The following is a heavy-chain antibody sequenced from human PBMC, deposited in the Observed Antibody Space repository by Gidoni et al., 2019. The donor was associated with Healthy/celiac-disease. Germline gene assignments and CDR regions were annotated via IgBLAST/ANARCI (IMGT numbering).Heavy chain of an antibody. CDR2: ISGSGGST. J-gene: IGHJ6*02. V-gene: IGHV3-23*01. Sequence: EVQLLESGGGLVQPGGSLRLSCAASGFTFSSYAMSWVRQAPGKGLEWVSAISGSGGSTYYADSVKGRFTISRDNSKNTLYLQMNSLRAEDTAVYYCAKVGGSSYYYYYGMDVWGQGTTVTVSS. CDR1: GFTFSSYA. D-gene: IGHD1-26*01. CDR3: AKVGGSSYYYYYGMDV.